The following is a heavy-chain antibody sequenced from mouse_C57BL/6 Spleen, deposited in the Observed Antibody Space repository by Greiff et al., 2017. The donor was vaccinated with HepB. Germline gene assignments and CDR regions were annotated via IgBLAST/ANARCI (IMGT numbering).Heavy chain of an antibody. CDR3: ARSLTVIGDFDD. Sequence: EVKLVESGGGLVQPGGSLSLSCAASGFTFTDYYMSWVRQPPGKALEWFGFIRNKVNGYTTEYSASVKGRFTISRDNSQSNLYLQMNALRAEDSDYYYCARSLTVIGDFDDWGTGTTVTVSS. D-gene: IGHD2-14*01. J-gene: IGHJ1*03. V-gene: IGHV7-3*01. CDR2: IRNKVNGYTT. CDR1: GFTFTDYY.